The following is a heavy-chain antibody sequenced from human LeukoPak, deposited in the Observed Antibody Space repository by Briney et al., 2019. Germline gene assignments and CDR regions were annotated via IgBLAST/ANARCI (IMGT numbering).Heavy chain of an antibody. CDR1: GFTFDKYA. CDR2: ISGSGITA. D-gene: IGHD3-22*01. V-gene: IGHV3-23*01. CDR3: AKVDSGIVRRYYFDF. J-gene: IGHJ4*02. Sequence: GGSLRLSCAASGFTFDKYAMSWVRQAPGKGLEWVSTISGSGITAFYADPVKGRFTISRDTSGNTLHLHMNSLRAEDTAVYYCAKVDSGIVRRYYFDFWGQGTLVTLSS.